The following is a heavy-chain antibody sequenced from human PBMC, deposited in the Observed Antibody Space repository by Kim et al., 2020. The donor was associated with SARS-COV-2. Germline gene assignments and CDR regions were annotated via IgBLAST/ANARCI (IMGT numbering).Heavy chain of an antibody. CDR3: AKDDDYGSGRLYGMDV. J-gene: IGHJ6*02. CDR1: GFTFSSYA. Sequence: GGSLRLSCAASGFTFSSYAMSWVRQAPGKGLEWVSAISGSGGSTYYADSVKGRFTISRDNSKNTLYLQMNSLRAEDTAVYYCAKDDDYGSGRLYGMDVWGQGTTVTVSS. D-gene: IGHD3-10*01. V-gene: IGHV3-23*01. CDR2: ISGSGGST.